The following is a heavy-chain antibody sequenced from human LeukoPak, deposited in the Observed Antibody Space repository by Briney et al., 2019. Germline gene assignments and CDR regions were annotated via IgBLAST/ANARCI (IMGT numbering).Heavy chain of an antibody. V-gene: IGHV4-59*01. Sequence: SETLSLTCTVSGGSISSYYWSWIRQPPGQGLEWIGYIRYSGSTNYNPSLKSRVTISVDTSKNQFSLKLSSVTAADTAVYYCARRYCSGGSCYSALDYWGQGTLVTVSS. CDR2: IRYSGST. J-gene: IGHJ4*02. CDR3: ARRYCSGGSCYSALDY. D-gene: IGHD2-15*01. CDR1: GGSISSYY.